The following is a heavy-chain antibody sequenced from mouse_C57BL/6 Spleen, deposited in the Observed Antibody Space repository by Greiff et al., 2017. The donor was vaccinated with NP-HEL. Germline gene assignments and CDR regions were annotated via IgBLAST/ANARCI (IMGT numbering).Heavy chain of an antibody. CDR2: ISYDGSN. Sequence: EVQLVESGPGLVKPSQSLSLTCSVTGYSITSGYYWNWIRQFPGNKLEWMGYISYDGSNNSNPSLKNRISITRDTSKNQFFLKLNSVTTEDTATYYCARADYEAMDYWGQGTSVTVSS. CDR1: GYSITSGYY. J-gene: IGHJ4*01. V-gene: IGHV3-6*01. CDR3: ARADYEAMDY.